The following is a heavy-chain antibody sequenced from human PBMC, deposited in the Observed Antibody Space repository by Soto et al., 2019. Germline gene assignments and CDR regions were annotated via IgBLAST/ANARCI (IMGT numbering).Heavy chain of an antibody. CDR1: AGLFSSFA. Sequence: QVQLVQSGPEVKKPGSSVKVSCKDSAGLFSSFAISWVRQAPGQGLEWLGGIIPVFGTTNYAEKFQGRVTMTADESTNTAYMELTSLRSGDAAVYYCARGGGPYVWFNEFWGQGTLVSVSS. CDR3: ARGGGPYVWFNEF. CDR2: IIPVFGTT. J-gene: IGHJ4*02. D-gene: IGHD3-16*01. V-gene: IGHV1-69*01.